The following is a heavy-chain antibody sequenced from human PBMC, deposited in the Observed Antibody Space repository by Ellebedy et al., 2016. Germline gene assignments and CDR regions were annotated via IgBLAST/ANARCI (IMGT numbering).Heavy chain of an antibody. CDR2: INHSGST. Sequence: GSLRLSCAVYGGSFSGYYWSRIRQPPGKGLEWIGEINHSGSTNYNPSLKSRVTISVDTSKNQFSLKLSSVTAADTAVYYCARGLGYRSQSWFDPWGQGTLVTVSS. V-gene: IGHV4-34*01. CDR3: ARGLGYRSQSWFDP. CDR1: GGSFSGYY. D-gene: IGHD2-2*01. J-gene: IGHJ5*02.